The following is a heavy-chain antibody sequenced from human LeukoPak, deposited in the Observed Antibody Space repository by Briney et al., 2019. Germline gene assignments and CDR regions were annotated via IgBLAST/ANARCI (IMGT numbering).Heavy chain of an antibody. D-gene: IGHD4-23*01. CDR3: ARTVARIGY. CDR2: ISSSGSTI. Sequence: GGSLRLSCAASGFTFSSYEMNWVRQAQGKGLEWVSHISSSGSTIYYTDSVKGRFTFSRDNSKNLLYLQMNSLRAEDTAIYYCARTVARIGYWGQGTLVTVSS. V-gene: IGHV3-48*03. J-gene: IGHJ4*02. CDR1: GFTFSSYE.